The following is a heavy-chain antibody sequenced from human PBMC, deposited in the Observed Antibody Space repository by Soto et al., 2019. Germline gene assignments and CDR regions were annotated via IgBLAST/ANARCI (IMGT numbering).Heavy chain of an antibody. CDR2: VTANGGST. J-gene: IGHJ6*02. V-gene: IGHV3-23*01. Sequence: EVQLLESGGGFVQPGGSLRLSCAATGFTFSVYAMTWVRQAPGKGLEWVSAVTANGGSTYSADSVKGRFTISRDNSKNTLFLQMNGVRAEDTAVYYCASLGVGDWANYYYYYGMDVWGQGTTVTVSS. CDR3: ASLGVGDWANYYYYYGMDV. D-gene: IGHD2-21*02. CDR1: GFTFSVYA.